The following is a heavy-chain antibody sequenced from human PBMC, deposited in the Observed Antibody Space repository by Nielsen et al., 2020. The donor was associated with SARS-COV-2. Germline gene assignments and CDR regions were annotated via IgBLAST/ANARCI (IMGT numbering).Heavy chain of an antibody. J-gene: IGHJ6*02. CDR1: GYTFTSYY. D-gene: IGHD5-18*01. Sequence: ASVKVSCKASGYTFTSYYMHWVRQAPGQGLEWKGIINPSGGSTSYAQKFQGRVTMTRDTSTSTVYMELSSLRSEDTAVYYCARDGSVDTAMAMGGYYYYGMDVWGQGTTVTVSS. V-gene: IGHV1-46*01. CDR2: INPSGGST. CDR3: ARDGSVDTAMAMGGYYYYGMDV.